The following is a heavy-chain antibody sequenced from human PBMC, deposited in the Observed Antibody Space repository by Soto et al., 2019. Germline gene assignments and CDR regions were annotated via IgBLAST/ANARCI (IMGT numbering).Heavy chain of an antibody. CDR2: ISGYDGKK. J-gene: IGHJ5*02. D-gene: IGHD1-1*01. V-gene: IGHV1-18*01. Sequence: VQLVQSGAEVKKPGASVKVSCKASGYTFTSYGISWVRQAPGQGLEWVGWISGYDGKKDYAQKFQGRVTMTTDTSTSTGYMYLRSLRSDDTAVYYCARHNSQWPNWFDPWGQGTLVTVSS. CDR3: ARHNSQWPNWFDP. CDR1: GYTFTSYG.